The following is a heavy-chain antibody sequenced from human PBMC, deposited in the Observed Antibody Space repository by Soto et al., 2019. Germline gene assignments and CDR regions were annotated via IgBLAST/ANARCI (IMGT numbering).Heavy chain of an antibody. CDR2: TSYDGSNS. J-gene: IGHJ6*02. V-gene: IGHV3-30*01. Sequence: QVQLVESGGGVVQPGRSLRLSCAASGFPFSSFAMHWVRQAPGKGLECVAVTSYDGSNSYYADSVKGRFTISRDNSKNTQXLQMNSLRAEDTAVYYCARDGNSGYNWDYYYGMDGWGQGTTVTVSS. D-gene: IGHD5-12*01. CDR1: GFPFSSFA. CDR3: ARDGNSGYNWDYYYGMDG.